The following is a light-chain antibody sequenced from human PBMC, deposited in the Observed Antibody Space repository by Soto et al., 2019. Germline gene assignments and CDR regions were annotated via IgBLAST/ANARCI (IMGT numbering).Light chain of an antibody. Sequence: SYELTQPPSVSVAPGKTARITCGGNNIGSKSVHWYQQKPGQAPVLAIYYDSDRPSGIPERFSGSNSGNTATLTISRVEAGDEADYYCQVWDSSSDHRVVFGGGTKLTVL. V-gene: IGLV3-21*04. CDR1: NIGSKS. CDR3: QVWDSSSDHRVV. CDR2: YDS. J-gene: IGLJ2*01.